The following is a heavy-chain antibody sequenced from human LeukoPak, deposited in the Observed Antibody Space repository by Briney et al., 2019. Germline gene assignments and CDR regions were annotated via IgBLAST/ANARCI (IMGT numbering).Heavy chain of an antibody. CDR2: VSSSGGST. V-gene: IGHV3-23*01. CDR1: GFTFSSYA. D-gene: IGHD1-26*01. Sequence: GGSLRLSCAASGFTFSSYAMSWVRQAPGKGLEWVSGVSSSGGSTYYADSVKGRFTISRDNSKNSLHLQMNSLRADDTAIYYCAKRISGTYPGDAFDIWGQGTMVTVSS. J-gene: IGHJ3*02. CDR3: AKRISGTYPGDAFDI.